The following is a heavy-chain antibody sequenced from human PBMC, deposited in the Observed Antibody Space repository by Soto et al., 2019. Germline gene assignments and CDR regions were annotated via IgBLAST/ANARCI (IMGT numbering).Heavy chain of an antibody. V-gene: IGHV3-48*01. CDR2: IDTLSSTM. CDR3: TGGGVSSGLGY. D-gene: IGHD3-22*01. Sequence: EVQLVESGGGLVQPGGSLRLSCAASGFTFSSSSMYWVRQAPGKGLEWVSFIDTLSSTMYYADSVRGRFTISRDNAKNSLYLQMNSLRAEDTAIYYCTGGGVSSGLGYWGQGTLVTVSS. J-gene: IGHJ4*02. CDR1: GFTFSSSS.